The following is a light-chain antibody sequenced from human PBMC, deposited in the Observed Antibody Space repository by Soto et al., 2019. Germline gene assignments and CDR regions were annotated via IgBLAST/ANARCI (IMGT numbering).Light chain of an antibody. J-gene: IGLJ3*02. V-gene: IGLV2-14*01. CDR3: SSYTSSSTLV. CDR2: EVN. Sequence: QSVLTQPASVSGSPGQSITISCTGTSSGVGAYNYVSWYQQHPGKAPKLMIYEVNHRPSGVSNRFSGSKSGNTASLTISGLQAEDEADYYCSSYTSSSTLVFGGGTKLTVL. CDR1: SSGVGAYNY.